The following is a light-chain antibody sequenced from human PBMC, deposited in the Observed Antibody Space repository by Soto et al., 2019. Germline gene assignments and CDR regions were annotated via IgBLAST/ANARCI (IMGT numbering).Light chain of an antibody. J-gene: IGLJ1*01. V-gene: IGLV1-44*01. CDR2: SNN. Sequence: QPVLTQPPSASGTPGQRVTISCSRSSSNIGSNTVNWYQQVPGTAPKLLIYSNNQRPSGVPDRFSGSKSGTSASLAISGLQSEDEADYYCAAWDDSLSDNVFGGGTKVTVL. CDR1: SSNIGSNT. CDR3: AAWDDSLSDNV.